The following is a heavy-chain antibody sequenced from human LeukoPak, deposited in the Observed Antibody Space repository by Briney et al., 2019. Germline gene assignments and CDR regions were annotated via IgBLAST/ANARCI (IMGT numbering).Heavy chain of an antibody. D-gene: IGHD6-19*01. Sequence: ASVKVSCKASGYTFTGYYMHWVRQAPGQGLEWMGWINPNSGGTNYAQKFQGRVTMTRDTSISTAYMELSRLRSDDTAVYYCARRIAVAGLTNWFDPWGQGTLITVSS. CDR3: ARRIAVAGLTNWFDP. V-gene: IGHV1-2*02. J-gene: IGHJ5*02. CDR2: INPNSGGT. CDR1: GYTFTGYY.